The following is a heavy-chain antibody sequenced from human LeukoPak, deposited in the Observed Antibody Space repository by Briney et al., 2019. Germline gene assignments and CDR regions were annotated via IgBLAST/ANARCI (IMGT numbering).Heavy chain of an antibody. Sequence: SETLSLTCTVSGDPVSRGSYYWSWIRQPPGKELEWIGYVYHTGSTNYNPSLKSRVTISVDTSKDEFSLKMTSVTAADTAVYYCARGFASGWNSRYETWGQGTLVTVSS. D-gene: IGHD6-19*01. V-gene: IGHV4-61*01. CDR1: GDPVSRGSYY. CDR2: VYHTGST. J-gene: IGHJ5*02. CDR3: ARGFASGWNSRYET.